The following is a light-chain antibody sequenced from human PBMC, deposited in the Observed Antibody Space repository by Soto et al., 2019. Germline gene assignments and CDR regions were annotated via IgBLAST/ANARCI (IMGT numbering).Light chain of an antibody. V-gene: IGKV3-15*01. CDR3: QQYNNWPLT. Sequence: EIVLTHSAATLSLSPGERATLSCRASQSVRNYLAWYQQKPGQAPRLLIYGASSRATGIPVRFSGSGSGTEFTLTISSLQSEDFAVYYCQQYNNWPLTFGQGTRLEIK. J-gene: IGKJ5*01. CDR1: QSVRNY. CDR2: GAS.